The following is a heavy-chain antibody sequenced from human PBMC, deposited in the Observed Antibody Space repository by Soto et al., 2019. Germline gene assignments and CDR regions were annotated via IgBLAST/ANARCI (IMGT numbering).Heavy chain of an antibody. D-gene: IGHD3-3*01. Sequence: ASVKVSCKASGYNFNIYGVNWVRQAPGQGLEWMGWINPNSGGTNYAQKFQGRVTMTRDTSISTAYMELSRLRSDDTAVYYCARDGEANFWSGYQKWFDPWG. CDR3: ARDGEANFWSGYQKWFDP. CDR2: INPNSGGT. J-gene: IGHJ5*02. CDR1: GYNFNIYG. V-gene: IGHV1-2*02.